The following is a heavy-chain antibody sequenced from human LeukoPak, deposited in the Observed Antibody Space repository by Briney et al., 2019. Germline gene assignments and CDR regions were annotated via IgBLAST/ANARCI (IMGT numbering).Heavy chain of an antibody. D-gene: IGHD1-1*01. Sequence: GGTLRLTCTASGVTMEPFAMHWVRKAPAPGLEWVSNINKDGSRTYYADSVQGRFTIFRDNSKNSLYPQMNSLRTEDSALYYCATWAFYHNLDGWGRGTTVTVSS. CDR1: GVTMEPFA. CDR3: ATWAFYHNLDG. V-gene: IGHV3-43*02. CDR2: INKDGSRT. J-gene: IGHJ6*02.